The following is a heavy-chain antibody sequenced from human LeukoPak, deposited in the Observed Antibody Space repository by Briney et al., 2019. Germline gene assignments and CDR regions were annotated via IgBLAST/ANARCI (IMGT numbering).Heavy chain of an antibody. V-gene: IGHV1-18*01. CDR2: ISAYNGNT. CDR1: GYAFTSYD. Sequence: GASVKVSCKATGYAFTSYDINWVGQASGQGREWMGWISAYNGNTNYAQKLQGRVTMTTDTSTSTAYMELRSLRSDDTAVYYCARDPTLSGSYYGVFDYWGQGTLVTVSS. D-gene: IGHD1-26*01. CDR3: ARDPTLSGSYYGVFDY. J-gene: IGHJ4*02.